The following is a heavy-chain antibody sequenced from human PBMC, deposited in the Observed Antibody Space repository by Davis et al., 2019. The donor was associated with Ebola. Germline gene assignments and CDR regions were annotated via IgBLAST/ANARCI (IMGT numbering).Heavy chain of an antibody. D-gene: IGHD6-6*01. CDR3: ARQLFTGSSADWFDP. V-gene: IGHV4-59*08. J-gene: IGHJ5*02. CDR2: IYYSGST. CDR1: GGSFSGYY. Sequence: SETLSLTCAVYGGSFSGYYWSWIRQPPGKGLEWIGYIYYSGSTNYNPSLKSRVTISVDTSKNQFALKLNSVSAADTAVYYCARQLFTGSSADWFDPWGQGTLVTVSS.